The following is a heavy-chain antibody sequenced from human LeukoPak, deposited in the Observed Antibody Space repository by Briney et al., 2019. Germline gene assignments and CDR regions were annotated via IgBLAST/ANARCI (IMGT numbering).Heavy chain of an antibody. CDR2: ISGSGGST. D-gene: IGHD6-13*01. CDR3: AKGAAAGMMEFGMDV. CDR1: GFTVSSNY. J-gene: IGHJ6*02. Sequence: GGSLRLSCAASGFTVSSNYMSWVRQAPGKGLEWASSISGSGGSTYYADSVKGRFTISRDNSKNTLYLQMNSLRAEDTAVYYCAKGAAAGMMEFGMDVWGQGTTVTVSS. V-gene: IGHV3-23*01.